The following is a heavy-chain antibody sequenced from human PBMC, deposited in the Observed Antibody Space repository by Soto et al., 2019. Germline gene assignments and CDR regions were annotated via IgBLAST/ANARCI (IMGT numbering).Heavy chain of an antibody. CDR2: IYPGDSDT. V-gene: IGHV5-51*01. J-gene: IGHJ6*02. CDR3: ARPRDYSNYEDIGGMDV. Sequence: PGESLKISCKGSGYSFTSYWIGWVRQMPGKGLEWMGIIYPGDSDTRYSPSFQGQVTISADKSISTAYLQWSSLKASDTAMYYCARPRDYSNYEDIGGMDVWGQGTTVTVSS. D-gene: IGHD4-4*01. CDR1: GYSFTSYW.